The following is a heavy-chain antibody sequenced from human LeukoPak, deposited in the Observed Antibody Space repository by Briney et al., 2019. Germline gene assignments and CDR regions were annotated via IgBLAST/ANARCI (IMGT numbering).Heavy chain of an antibody. V-gene: IGHV4-59*12. Sequence: SETLSLTCTVSGGSISSYYWSWIRQPPGKGLEWIGYIYYSGSTNYYPSLKSRVTVSVDKSKNQFSLKLSSVTAADTAVYYCARSPPGETYYFDYWGQGTLVTVSS. CDR2: IYYSGST. D-gene: IGHD4-17*01. CDR3: ARSPPGETYYFDY. CDR1: GGSISSYY. J-gene: IGHJ4*02.